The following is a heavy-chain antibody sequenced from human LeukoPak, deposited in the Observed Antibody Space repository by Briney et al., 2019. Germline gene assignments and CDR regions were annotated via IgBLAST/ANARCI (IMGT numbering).Heavy chain of an antibody. J-gene: IGHJ4*02. D-gene: IGHD3/OR15-3a*01. CDR3: ARGGLVIIPFDY. Sequence: SETLSLTCAVYGGSFSGYYWSWIRQPPGKGLEWIGEINHSGSTNYNPSLKSRVTISVDTSKNQFSLKLGSVTAADTAVYYCARGGLVIIPFDYWGQGTLVTVSS. CDR1: GGSFSGYY. V-gene: IGHV4-34*01. CDR2: INHSGST.